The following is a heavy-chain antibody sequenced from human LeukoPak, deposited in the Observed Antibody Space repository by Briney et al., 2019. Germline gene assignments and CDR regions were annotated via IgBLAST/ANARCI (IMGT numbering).Heavy chain of an antibody. V-gene: IGHV3-15*01. Sequence: GGSLRLSCAASGFTFSNAWMSWVRQAPGKGLEWVGRIKSKTDGGTTDYAAPVKGRFTISRDDSKNTLYLQMNSLKTEDTAVYYCTTDLREWLFSGFDYWGQGTLVTVSS. CDR1: GFTFSNAW. D-gene: IGHD3-3*01. J-gene: IGHJ4*02. CDR2: IKSKTDGGTT. CDR3: TTDLREWLFSGFDY.